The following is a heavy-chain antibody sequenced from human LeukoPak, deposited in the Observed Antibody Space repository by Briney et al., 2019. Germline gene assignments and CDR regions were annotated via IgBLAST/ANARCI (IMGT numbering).Heavy chain of an antibody. J-gene: IGHJ4*02. D-gene: IGHD3-10*01. CDR3: ARDSSTMVRGVTLPRYYFDY. Sequence: ASVKVSCKASGYTFTSYYMHWVRQAPGQGLEWMGIINPSGGSTSYAQKFQGRVTMTRDTFTSTVYMELSSLRSEDTAVYYCARDSSTMVRGVTLPRYYFDYWGQGTLVTVSS. V-gene: IGHV1-46*01. CDR1: GYTFTSYY. CDR2: INPSGGST.